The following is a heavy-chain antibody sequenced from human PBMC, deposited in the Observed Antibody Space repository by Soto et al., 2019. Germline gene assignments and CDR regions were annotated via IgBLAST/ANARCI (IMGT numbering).Heavy chain of an antibody. Sequence: ASVKVSCKASGYTFPSYYIHWVRQAPGQGLQWMGIINPTGGSTTYAQEFQGRVTMTSDASTSTVYMELGSLRSEDTAVYYCARYGDSVTLSDYWGQGTLVTVSS. V-gene: IGHV1-46*01. D-gene: IGHD4-17*01. J-gene: IGHJ4*02. CDR1: GYTFPSYY. CDR3: ARYGDSVTLSDY. CDR2: INPTGGST.